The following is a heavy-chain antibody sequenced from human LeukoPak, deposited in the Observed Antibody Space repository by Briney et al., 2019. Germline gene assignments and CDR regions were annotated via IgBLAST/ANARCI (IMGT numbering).Heavy chain of an antibody. CDR1: GFTFSSYW. J-gene: IGHJ4*02. CDR2: IKPDGSEK. CDR3: ARDVDYANPRHDY. V-gene: IGHV3-7*01. Sequence: GGSLRLSCAASGFTFSSYWMTWVRQAPGKGLEWVAHIKPDGSEKYYVDSLKGRFTISRDNAKNSLYLQMNSLRAEDTAVYYCARDVDYANPRHDYWGQGTLVTVSS. D-gene: IGHD4/OR15-4a*01.